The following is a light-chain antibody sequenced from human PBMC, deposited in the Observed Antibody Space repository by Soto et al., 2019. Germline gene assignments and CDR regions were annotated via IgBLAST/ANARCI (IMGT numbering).Light chain of an antibody. J-gene: IGLJ1*01. Sequence: QSALTQPASVSGSPGQSITISCTWTSSDIGTYNLVSWYQHYPGKAPKLMIYEGIKRPSGVSNRFSGSKSGNTAFLTISGLQAEDEADYYCCSYAGSGTDNYVFGSGTKLTVL. CDR2: EGI. CDR1: SSDIGTYNL. V-gene: IGLV2-23*01. CDR3: CSYAGSGTDNYV.